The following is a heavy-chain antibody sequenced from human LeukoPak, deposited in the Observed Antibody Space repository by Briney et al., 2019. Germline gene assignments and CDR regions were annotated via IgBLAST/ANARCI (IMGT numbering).Heavy chain of an antibody. CDR3: ARDLSTTVRAPDWYFDL. CDR1: GFTFSSYG. Sequence: PGGTLRLSCAASGFTFSSYGMSWVRQAPGKGLEWVSAISGSGGSTYYADSVKGRFTISRDNSKNTLYLQMNSLRAEDTAVYYCARDLSTTVRAPDWYFDLWGRGTLVTVSS. J-gene: IGHJ2*01. V-gene: IGHV3-23*01. CDR2: ISGSGGST. D-gene: IGHD4-11*01.